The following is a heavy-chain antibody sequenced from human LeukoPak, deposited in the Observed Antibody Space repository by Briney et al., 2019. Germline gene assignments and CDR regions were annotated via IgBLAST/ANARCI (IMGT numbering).Heavy chain of an antibody. D-gene: IGHD5-12*01. J-gene: IGHJ4*02. CDR1: GFTFSSYW. CDR2: INSDGSST. CDR3: ARDGDIVATTHIDY. Sequence: PGGSLRLSCAASGFTFSSYWMHWVRQAPGKGLVWVSRINSDGSSTSYADSVKGRFTISRDNAKNSLYLQMNSLRAEDTAVYYCARDGDIVATTHIDYWGQGTLVTVSS. V-gene: IGHV3-74*01.